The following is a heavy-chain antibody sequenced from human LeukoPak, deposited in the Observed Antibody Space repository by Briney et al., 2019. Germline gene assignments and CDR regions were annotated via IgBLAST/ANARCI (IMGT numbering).Heavy chain of an antibody. Sequence: SGTLSLTCAVSGGSISSSNWWSWVRQPPGKGLEWIGETYHSGSTNYNPSLKSRVTISVDKSKNQFSLKLSSVTAADTAVYYCARVGSSSWYGLFDYWGQGTLVTVSS. V-gene: IGHV4-4*02. CDR2: TYHSGST. CDR1: GGSISSSNW. J-gene: IGHJ4*02. D-gene: IGHD6-13*01. CDR3: ARVGSSSWYGLFDY.